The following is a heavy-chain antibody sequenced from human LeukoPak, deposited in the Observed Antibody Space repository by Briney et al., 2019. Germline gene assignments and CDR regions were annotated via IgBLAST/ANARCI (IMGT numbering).Heavy chain of an antibody. D-gene: IGHD2-2*01. CDR1: GYTFTGHY. CDR2: ISPNSGDT. V-gene: IGHV1-2*02. CDR3: ARESACGTTNCLAPADWLDP. Sequence: GASVKLSCKASGYTFTGHYMHWVRQAPGQGLEWMGWISPNSGDTDIAQKFQGRVTMTRDTSIATSYMEVDSLTSDDTAVYYCARESACGTTNCLAPADWLDPWGQGTLVIVSS. J-gene: IGHJ5*02.